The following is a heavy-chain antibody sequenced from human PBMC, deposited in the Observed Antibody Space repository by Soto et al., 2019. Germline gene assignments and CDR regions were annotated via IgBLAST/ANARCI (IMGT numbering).Heavy chain of an antibody. CDR2: ISPKSGGT. CDR3: ARRTGYISGWYYFDL. Sequence: GASVKVSCKASGYTFTVNFMHWVRQAPGQGFEWMGRISPKSGGTNYAQKFEGRVTMTWDTSLKTAYMELSSLISEDTAVYYCARRTGYISGWYYFDLWGQGTLVTVSS. D-gene: IGHD6-19*01. CDR1: GYTFTVNF. J-gene: IGHJ4*02. V-gene: IGHV1-2*02.